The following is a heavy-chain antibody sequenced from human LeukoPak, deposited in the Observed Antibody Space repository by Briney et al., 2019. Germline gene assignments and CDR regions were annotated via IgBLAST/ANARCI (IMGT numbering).Heavy chain of an antibody. CDR2: ISYDGSNK. Sequence: HPGGSLRLSCAASGFTFSSYAMHWVRQAPGKGLEWVAVISYDGSNKYYADSVKGRFTISRDNSKNTLYLQMNSLRAEDTAVYYCARDGSVTAYYYYYMDVWGKGTTVTVSS. CDR3: ARDGSVTAYYYYYMDV. J-gene: IGHJ6*03. D-gene: IGHD4-11*01. V-gene: IGHV3-30-3*01. CDR1: GFTFSSYA.